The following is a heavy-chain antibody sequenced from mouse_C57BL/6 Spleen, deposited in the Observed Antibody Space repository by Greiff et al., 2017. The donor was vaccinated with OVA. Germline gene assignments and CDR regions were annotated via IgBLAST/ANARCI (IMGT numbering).Heavy chain of an antibody. CDR3: APYYGSSYDGYFDV. Sequence: VQLQQPGAELVKPGASVKLSCKASGYTFTSYWMQWVKQRPGQGLEWIGEIDPSDSYTNYNQKFKGQATLTVDTSSSTAYMQLSSLTSEDSAVYYCAPYYGSSYDGYFDVWGTGTTVTVSS. CDR2: IDPSDSYT. J-gene: IGHJ1*03. V-gene: IGHV1-50*01. D-gene: IGHD1-1*01. CDR1: GYTFTSYW.